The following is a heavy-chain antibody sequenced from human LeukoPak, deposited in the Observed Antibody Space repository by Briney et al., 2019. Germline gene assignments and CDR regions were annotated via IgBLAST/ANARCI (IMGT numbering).Heavy chain of an antibody. J-gene: IGHJ4*02. CDR3: AKRGGYYLPPYYFDY. V-gene: IGHV3-9*01. D-gene: IGHD3-22*01. CDR1: GFTFDDYA. Sequence: GGSLRLSCAASGFTFDDYAMPWVRQAPGKGLEWVSGISWNSGSIDYADSVKGRFTVSRDNAKNSLYLQMNSLRAEDTAVYYCAKRGGYYLPPYYFDYWGQGTLVTVSS. CDR2: ISWNSGSI.